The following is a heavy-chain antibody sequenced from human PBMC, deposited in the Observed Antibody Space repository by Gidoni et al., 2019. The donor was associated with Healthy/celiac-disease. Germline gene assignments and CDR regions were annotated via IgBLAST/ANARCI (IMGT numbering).Heavy chain of an antibody. D-gene: IGHD3-10*01. J-gene: IGHJ6*02. CDR2: IYYSGST. CDR3: ARAFHYPPDYYYYYGMDV. Sequence: QLQLQESGPGLVKPSETLSLTCTVSGGSISSSSYYWGWIRQPPGKGLEWIGSIYYSGSTYYNPSLKSRVTISVDTSKNQFSLKLSSVTAADTAVYYCARAFHYPPDYYYYYGMDVWGQGTTVTVSS. CDR1: GGSISSSSYY. V-gene: IGHV4-39*01.